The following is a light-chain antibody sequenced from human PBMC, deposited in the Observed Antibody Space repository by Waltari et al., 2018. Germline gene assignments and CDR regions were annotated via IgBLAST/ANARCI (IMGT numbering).Light chain of an antibody. V-gene: IGLV2-14*02. J-gene: IGLJ2*01. CDR1: SSDVGRYNL. Sequence: QSALTQPASVSGSPGQSITISCTGTSSDVGRYNLVSWYHQHPGKAPKLMIYEVSNRPSGVSNRFSGSKAGNTASLTISWLQAEDEADYYCSSYTSSSTVVFGGGTKLTVL. CDR2: EVS. CDR3: SSYTSSSTVV.